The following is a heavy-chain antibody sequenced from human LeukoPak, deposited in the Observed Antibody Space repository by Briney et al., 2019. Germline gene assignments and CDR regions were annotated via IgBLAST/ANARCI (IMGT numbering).Heavy chain of an antibody. CDR1: GGSVSDYY. Sequence: SETLSLTCTISGGSVSDYYWSWIRQSPGKGLEWIGYIYHTGSTSYSPSLKSRVTISVDTSQNQFSLKLSSVTAADTAVYYCARLAWFGEGDSWFDPWGQGTLVTVSS. D-gene: IGHD3-10*01. J-gene: IGHJ5*02. V-gene: IGHV4-59*02. CDR3: ARLAWFGEGDSWFDP. CDR2: IYHTGST.